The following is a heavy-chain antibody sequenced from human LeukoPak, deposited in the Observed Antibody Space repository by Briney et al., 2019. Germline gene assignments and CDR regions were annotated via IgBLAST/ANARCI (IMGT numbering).Heavy chain of an antibody. Sequence: GGSLRLSCAASGFTFSSYAMSWVRQAPGKGLEWVSAISGSGGSTYYADSVKGRFTISRDNSKNTLYLQMNSLRAEDTAVYYCAKDRLRTVIRSIVVVPAAYYYYGMDVWGQGTTVTVSS. CDR3: AKDRLRTVIRSIVVVPAAYYYYGMDV. V-gene: IGHV3-23*01. CDR1: GFTFSSYA. D-gene: IGHD2-2*01. J-gene: IGHJ6*02. CDR2: ISGSGGST.